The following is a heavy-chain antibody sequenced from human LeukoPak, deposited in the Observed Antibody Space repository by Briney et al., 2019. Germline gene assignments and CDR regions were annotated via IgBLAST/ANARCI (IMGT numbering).Heavy chain of an antibody. D-gene: IGHD6-13*01. Sequence: SQTLSLTCAISGDSVSSNSAAWNWIRQSPSRGLEWLGRTYYRSKWYNDYAVSVKSRITINPDTSKNQFSLRLDSVTPEDTAVYYCARDGQLVGPYYYGMDVWGQGTTVTVSS. CDR1: GDSVSSNSAA. V-gene: IGHV6-1*01. J-gene: IGHJ6*02. CDR2: TYYRSKWYN. CDR3: ARDGQLVGPYYYGMDV.